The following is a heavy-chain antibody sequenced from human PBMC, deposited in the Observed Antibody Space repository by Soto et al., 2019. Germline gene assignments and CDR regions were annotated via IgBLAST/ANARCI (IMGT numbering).Heavy chain of an antibody. CDR3: TNYDYIWGSDRIRWAY. J-gene: IGHJ4*02. Sequence: EVQLVESGGDLVKPGGSLRLSCAASGAAFTNAWMSWVRQAPGKGLEWVGRIRSKADGGTTDYAAPVQGRFTISRDDSKNMLYLQMNSLKTEDTAMYYCTNYDYIWGSDRIRWAYWGQGTLVTVSS. CDR2: IRSKADGGTT. V-gene: IGHV3-15*01. CDR1: GAAFTNAW. D-gene: IGHD3-16*02.